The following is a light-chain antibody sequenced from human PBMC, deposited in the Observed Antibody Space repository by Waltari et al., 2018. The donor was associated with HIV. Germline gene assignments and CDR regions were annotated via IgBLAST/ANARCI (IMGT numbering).Light chain of an antibody. V-gene: IGLV1-40*01. CDR2: GNT. CDR3: QSYDSSLSGLL. J-gene: IGLJ2*01. Sequence: QSVLTQPPSVSGAPGQRVTISCTGSSSNIGAGFDVHWYQQLPGTAPKLLLYGNTNRPSGVRDRFSGSKSGTSASLAITGLQAADEADYYCQSYDSSLSGLLFGGGTKLTVL. CDR1: SSNIGAGFD.